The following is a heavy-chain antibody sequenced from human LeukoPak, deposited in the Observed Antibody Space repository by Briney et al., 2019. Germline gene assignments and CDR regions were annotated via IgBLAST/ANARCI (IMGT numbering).Heavy chain of an antibody. Sequence: SETLSPTCTVSGYSISSGYFWGWIRQPPGKGLEWIGTIYYNGTTNYNPSLKSRVTISVDTSKNQFSLKLSSVTAADTAVYYCARVSTVAAYYFDYWGQGTVVTVSS. CDR2: IYYNGTT. D-gene: IGHD6-19*01. J-gene: IGHJ4*02. CDR1: GYSISSGYF. CDR3: ARVSTVAAYYFDY. V-gene: IGHV4-38-2*02.